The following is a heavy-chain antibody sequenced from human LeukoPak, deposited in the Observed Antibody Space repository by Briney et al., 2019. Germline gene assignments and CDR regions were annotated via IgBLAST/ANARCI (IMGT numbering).Heavy chain of an antibody. CDR2: IKHSGGT. V-gene: IGHV4-34*01. D-gene: IGHD3-9*01. Sequence: SETLSLTCAVYGESFSGYYWSWLRQPPGKGLEWIGEIKHSGGTNYNPSLKSRVTRSADTTKNQLSLKLSSVTAADTAVYYCSRRNPDRYLDWFSAFDIWGQGTMVTVSS. J-gene: IGHJ3*02. CDR1: GESFSGYY. CDR3: SRRNPDRYLDWFSAFDI.